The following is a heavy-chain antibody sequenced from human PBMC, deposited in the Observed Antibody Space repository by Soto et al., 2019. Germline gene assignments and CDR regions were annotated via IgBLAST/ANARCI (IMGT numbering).Heavy chain of an antibody. CDR2: IYYTGRT. CDR1: GGSVNSDYYY. CDR3: AREYSNSPEAFDY. D-gene: IGHD4-4*01. V-gene: IGHV4-61*01. J-gene: IGHJ4*02. Sequence: PSETLSLTCTVSGGSVNSDYYYWIWIRHPPGKGLEWIGYIYYTGRTNYNPSLESRVTISLDTSRNQFSLKLSSVTAADTAVFYCAREYSNSPEAFDYWGQGALVTVSS.